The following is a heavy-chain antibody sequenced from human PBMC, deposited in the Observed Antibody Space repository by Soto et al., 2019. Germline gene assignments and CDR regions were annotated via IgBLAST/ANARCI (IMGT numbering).Heavy chain of an antibody. V-gene: IGHV3-30*18. D-gene: IGHD4-17*01. CDR2: ISYDGSNK. CDR1: GFTFSSYG. J-gene: IGHJ6*02. Sequence: QVQLVESGGGVVQPGRSLRLSCAASGFTFSSYGMHWVRQAPGKGLEWVAVISYDGSNKYYEDSVEGRFTISRDNSKNPLYLQMNSLRAEDTAVYYCAKDGYGDSGSYYGMDVWGQGTTVTVSS. CDR3: AKDGYGDSGSYYGMDV.